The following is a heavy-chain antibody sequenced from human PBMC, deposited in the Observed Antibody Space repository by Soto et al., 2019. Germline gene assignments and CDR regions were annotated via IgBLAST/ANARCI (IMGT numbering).Heavy chain of an antibody. J-gene: IGHJ4*02. CDR3: AKYLAGGIPDC. CDR2: ISRSSSTI. V-gene: IGHV3-48*01. Sequence: EVQLVESGGGLVQPGGSLRLSCVASGFTLSRYSMNWVRQAPGKGLEWVSYISRSSSTIYYANSVKGRFTISRDNAENSLYLQMNSLRAEDTAVYYCAKYLAGGIPDCWGQGTRVTVSS. D-gene: IGHD6-13*01. CDR1: GFTLSRYS.